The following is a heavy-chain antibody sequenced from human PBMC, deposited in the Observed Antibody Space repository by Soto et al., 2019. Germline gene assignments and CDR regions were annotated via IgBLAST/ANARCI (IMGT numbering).Heavy chain of an antibody. CDR2: IYWDDDK. J-gene: IGHJ5*02. V-gene: IGHV2-5*02. CDR3: AHIPNYYQYVWFDP. CDR1: GFSLTTRGEG. Sequence: QISWKGSGPTLVKPTQTLTQTCTFSGFSLTTRGEGVGWIRQPPGKALECLAIIYWDDDKRYSPSLQSRLSITKDTSKNQVDLTMTNVDPVDTATYYCAHIPNYYQYVWFDPWGQGTLVSVSS. D-gene: IGHD3-16*01.